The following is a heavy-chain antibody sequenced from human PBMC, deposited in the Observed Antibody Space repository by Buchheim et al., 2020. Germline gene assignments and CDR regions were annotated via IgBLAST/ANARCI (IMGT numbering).Heavy chain of an antibody. CDR2: INTSGGNT. J-gene: IGHJ6*02. V-gene: IGHV1-46*03. D-gene: IGHD3-3*01. Sequence: QVQLVQSGAEVKKPGASVKISCEASGYALTSYDMHWVRQAPGQGLEWVGRINTSGGNTNYAPNFQGRITVTRDPSTSTVYMELRSLRSEDTAVYYCARERGDFWSGYNYYYGMDVWGQGTT. CDR1: GYALTSYD. CDR3: ARERGDFWSGYNYYYGMDV.